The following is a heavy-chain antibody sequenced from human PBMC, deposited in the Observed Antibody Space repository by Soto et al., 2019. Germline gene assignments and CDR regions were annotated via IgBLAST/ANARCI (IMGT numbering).Heavy chain of an antibody. V-gene: IGHV3-64*02. CDR1: GFTFSSYA. CDR3: ARAGEWLAFDY. J-gene: IGHJ4*02. CDR2: IRSNGGST. D-gene: IGHD6-19*01. Sequence: EVQLVESGEGLVQPGGSLRLSCAASGFTFSSYAMHWVRQAPGKGLEYVSAIRSNGGSTYYADSVKGRFTISRDNSKNTLYLQMGSLRAEDMAVYYCARAGEWLAFDYWGQGTLVTVSS.